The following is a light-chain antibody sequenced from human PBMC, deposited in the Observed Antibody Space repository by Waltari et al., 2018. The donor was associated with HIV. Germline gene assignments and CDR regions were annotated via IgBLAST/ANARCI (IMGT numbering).Light chain of an antibody. Sequence: SYVLTQPPSVSVAPGQTARITCGGNNIGSKSVHWYQQKPGQAPVLVVYDDSDRPSGIPERISGSNSGNTATLTISRVEAGDEADYYCQGWHRSNDHPDVVFGGGTKLTVL. CDR2: DDS. CDR1: NIGSKS. CDR3: QGWHRSNDHPDVV. V-gene: IGLV3-21*02. J-gene: IGLJ2*01.